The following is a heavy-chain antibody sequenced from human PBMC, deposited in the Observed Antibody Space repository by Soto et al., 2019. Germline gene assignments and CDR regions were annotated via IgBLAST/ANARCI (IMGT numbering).Heavy chain of an antibody. CDR3: ARHDSCWYGRDYYGMDV. D-gene: IGHD6-13*01. J-gene: IGHJ6*02. CDR2: IYPGDSDT. CDR1: GYSFSTYW. Sequence: EVQLVQYGAEVTKPGKSLELSCKGSGYSFSTYWIGWVRQMPGKGLKWMGVIYPGDSDTRYSPSFQGQVTISADKSTRTAYLPWSRLKASDTAMYDCARHDSCWYGRDYYGMDVWGQGTTVTVSS. V-gene: IGHV5-51*01.